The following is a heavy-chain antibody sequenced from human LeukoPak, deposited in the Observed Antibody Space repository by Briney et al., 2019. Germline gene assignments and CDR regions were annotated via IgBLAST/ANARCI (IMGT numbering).Heavy chain of an antibody. CDR3: ARGGGSAASGSQVRVDYMDV. CDR2: IHSDGSTI. J-gene: IGHJ6*03. CDR1: GFTFCRYW. Sequence: PGGSLRLSCAASGFTFCRYWMHWVRQVPGKGLVCVSLIHSDGSTIIYADSVKGRFTISRDNAKETLYLQMDSLRVEDMAVYYCARGGGSAASGSQVRVDYMDVWGKGTTVTVSS. D-gene: IGHD3-10*01. V-gene: IGHV3-74*01.